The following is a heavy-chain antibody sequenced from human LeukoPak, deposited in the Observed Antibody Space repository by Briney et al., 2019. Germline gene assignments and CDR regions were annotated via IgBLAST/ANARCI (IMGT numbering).Heavy chain of an antibody. CDR1: GFTFSSYN. D-gene: IGHD1-26*01. Sequence: GGSLRLSCAASGFTFSSYNMIWVRQAPWKGLEWVSSISSRSSFISYADSVKGRFTISRDNAKNSLYLQMNNLRAEDTAVYYCARDPTPLESSVSYFARWGQGALVTGSS. CDR3: ARDPTPLESSVSYFAR. V-gene: IGHV3-21*01. J-gene: IGHJ4*02. CDR2: ISSRSSFI.